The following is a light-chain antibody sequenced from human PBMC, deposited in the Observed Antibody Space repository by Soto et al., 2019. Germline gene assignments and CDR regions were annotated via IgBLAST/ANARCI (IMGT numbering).Light chain of an antibody. CDR3: MQGTHWPDT. CDR1: QSVLYSSNNKDY. CDR2: WAS. Sequence: DIVMTQSPDSLAVSLGERATINCKSSQSVLYSSNNKDYLAWYQQKPGQPPKLLIYWASTRDSGAPDRFSGSGSGTDFTLKISRVEAEDVGVYYCMQGTHWPDTFGQGTKVDI. V-gene: IGKV4-1*01. J-gene: IGKJ1*01.